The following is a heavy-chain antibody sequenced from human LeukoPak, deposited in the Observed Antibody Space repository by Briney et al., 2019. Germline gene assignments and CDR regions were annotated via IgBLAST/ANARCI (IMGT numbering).Heavy chain of an antibody. Sequence: SETLSLTCNVSGGSISGYYWNWIRQPAGKGLEWVGRVYTSGTTNYNPSLKSRVTMPVDTSKNQFSLNLSSVTAADTAVYYCARARGGDSRTFDYWGQGTLVTVSS. V-gene: IGHV4-4*07. CDR2: VYTSGTT. J-gene: IGHJ4*02. CDR3: ARARGGDSRTFDY. CDR1: GGSISGYY. D-gene: IGHD2-21*01.